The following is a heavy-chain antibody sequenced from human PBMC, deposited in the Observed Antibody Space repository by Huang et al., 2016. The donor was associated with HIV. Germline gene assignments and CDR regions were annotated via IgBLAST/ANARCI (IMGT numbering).Heavy chain of an antibody. CDR2: IHWNNDK. J-gene: IGHJ1*01. D-gene: IGHD6-19*01. CDR3: ARRAAGGWQQEYFHL. V-gene: IGHV2-5*01. CDR1: GFSLSTSGVG. Sequence: QITLKESGPTLVKPTQTLTLTCTFSGFSLSTSGVGVGWIRQPPGKALEWLALIHWNNDKHYTSSLKRRLTITKDTSKNQVVLTMANVDPLDTATYYCARRAAGGWQQEYFHLWGQGTLVTVSS.